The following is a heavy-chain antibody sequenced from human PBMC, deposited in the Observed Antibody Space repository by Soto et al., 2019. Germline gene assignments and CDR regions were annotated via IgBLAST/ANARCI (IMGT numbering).Heavy chain of an antibody. CDR3: ARDQGGGSYYVCEGNDY. J-gene: IGHJ4*02. CDR1: GFTFSSYW. D-gene: IGHD1-26*01. V-gene: IGHV3-7*01. Sequence: PGGSLRLSCAASGFTFSSYWMSWVRQAPGKGLEWVANIKQDGSEKYYVDSVKGRFTISRDNAKNSLYLQMNSLRAEDTAVYYCARDQGGGSYYVCEGNDYWGQATLVTVSS. CDR2: IKQDGSEK.